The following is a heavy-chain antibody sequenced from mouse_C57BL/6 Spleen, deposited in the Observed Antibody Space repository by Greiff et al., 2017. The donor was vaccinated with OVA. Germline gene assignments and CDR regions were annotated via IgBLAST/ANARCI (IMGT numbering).Heavy chain of an antibody. CDR1: GFTFSNYW. Sequence: EVKLMESGGGLVQPGGSMKLSCVASGFTFSNYWMNWVRQSPEKGLEWVAQIRLKSDNYATHYAESVKGRFTISRDDSKSSVYLQMNNLRAEDTGIYYCTALYYGFFAYWGQGTLVTVSA. CDR2: IRLKSDNYAT. CDR3: TALYYGFFAY. D-gene: IGHD2-1*01. J-gene: IGHJ3*01. V-gene: IGHV6-3*01.